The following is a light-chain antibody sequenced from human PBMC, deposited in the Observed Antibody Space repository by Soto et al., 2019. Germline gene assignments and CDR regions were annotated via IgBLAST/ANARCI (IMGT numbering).Light chain of an antibody. CDR2: LGS. Sequence: DLVMTQSPLSLPVTPGEPASISCRSSQSLLHSDEWNYLDWYLQRPGQSPQLLIFLGSNRASGVPDRFSGSGSGTDFTLEISRVEAEDVGVYYCMQSLQTPFTFGPGTKVDIK. CDR3: MQSLQTPFT. V-gene: IGKV2-28*01. CDR1: QSLLHSDEWNY. J-gene: IGKJ3*01.